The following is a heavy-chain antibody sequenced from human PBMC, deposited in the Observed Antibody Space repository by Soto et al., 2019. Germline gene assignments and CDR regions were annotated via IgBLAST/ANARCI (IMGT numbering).Heavy chain of an antibody. CDR3: AKTITPPPSEDSTGRRALIDH. CDR1: GFRFSAFC. D-gene: IGHD2-8*02. CDR2: VSTDGRSE. J-gene: IGHJ4*02. V-gene: IGHV3-30*18. Sequence: QVQLVASGGGAVQPGRSLTLSCAASGFRFSAFCMHWVRQAPGKGLEWVAVVSTDGRSEPYADSVTGRFTISRDTSKNALSLQMNGLRPDDTALYYCAKTITPPPSEDSTGRRALIDHWGRGARFIVS.